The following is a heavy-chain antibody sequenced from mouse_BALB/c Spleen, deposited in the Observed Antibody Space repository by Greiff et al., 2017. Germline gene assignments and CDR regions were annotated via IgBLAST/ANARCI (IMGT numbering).Heavy chain of an antibody. Sequence: EVQLVESGGGLVKPGGSLKLSCAASGFAFSSYDMSWVRQTPEKRLEWVAYISSGGGSTYYPDTVKGRFTISRDNAKNTLYLQMSSLKSEDTAMYYCARQGYYGSSYPYAMDYWGQGTSVTVSS. CDR1: GFAFSSYD. CDR3: ARQGYYGSSYPYAMDY. V-gene: IGHV5-12-1*01. J-gene: IGHJ4*01. CDR2: ISSGGGST. D-gene: IGHD1-1*01.